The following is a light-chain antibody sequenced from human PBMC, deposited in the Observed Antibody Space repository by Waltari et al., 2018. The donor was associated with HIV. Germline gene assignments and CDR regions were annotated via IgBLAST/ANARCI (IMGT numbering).Light chain of an antibody. Sequence: QSVLTQPPSASGTPGQRVTISCSGSSSNLGSNTVSCFQQLPGTAPKLLIYSNNQRPSGVPDRCAGSKSGTSASLAITGLQSEDEADYYCAAWDDSLNGWVFGGGTKLTVL. CDR1: SSNLGSNT. V-gene: IGLV1-44*01. CDR2: SNN. J-gene: IGLJ3*02. CDR3: AAWDDSLNGWV.